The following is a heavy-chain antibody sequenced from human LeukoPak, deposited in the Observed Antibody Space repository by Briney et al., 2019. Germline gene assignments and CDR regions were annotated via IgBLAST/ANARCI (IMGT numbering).Heavy chain of an antibody. CDR2: ISYDGSNK. Sequence: GGSLRLSCAASGFTFSSYGMHWVRQAPGKGLEWVAVISYDGSNKYYADSVKGRFTISRDNSKNTLYLQMNSLRAEDTAVYYCAKFCGSGSLFDYWGQGTLVTVSS. D-gene: IGHD3-10*01. J-gene: IGHJ4*02. CDR1: GFTFSSYG. V-gene: IGHV3-30*18. CDR3: AKFCGSGSLFDY.